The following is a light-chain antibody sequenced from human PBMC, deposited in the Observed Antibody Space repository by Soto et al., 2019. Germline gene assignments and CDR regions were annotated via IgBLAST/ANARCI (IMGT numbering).Light chain of an antibody. CDR1: SSDIGGYNS. Sequence: QSALTQPPSASGSPGQSVTISGTGTSSDIGGYNSVSWYQQHPGKAPKLMIFEVNKRPLGVPERFSGAKSGNTASLTVSGLQADDEADYYCSSSAGTNSFVLFGGGTKLTVL. CDR2: EVN. J-gene: IGLJ3*02. V-gene: IGLV2-8*01. CDR3: SSSAGTNSFVL.